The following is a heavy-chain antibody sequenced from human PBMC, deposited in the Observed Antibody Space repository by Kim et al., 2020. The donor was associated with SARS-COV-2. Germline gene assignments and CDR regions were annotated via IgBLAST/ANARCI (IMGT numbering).Heavy chain of an antibody. J-gene: IGHJ6*03. Sequence: ASVKVSCKASGYTFTSYAMNWVRQAPGQGLEWMGWINTNTGNPTYAQGFTGRFVFSLDTSVSTAYLQISSLKAEDTAVYYCARGHPNPNSDFWSGWNYYYSLDVWGKGTTVTVSS. CDR2: INTNTGNP. CDR1: GYTFTSYA. CDR3: ARGHPNPNSDFWSGWNYYYSLDV. V-gene: IGHV7-4-1*02. D-gene: IGHD3-3*01.